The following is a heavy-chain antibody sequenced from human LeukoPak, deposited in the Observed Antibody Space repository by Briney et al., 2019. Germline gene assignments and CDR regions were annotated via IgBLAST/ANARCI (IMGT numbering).Heavy chain of an antibody. CDR1: GYSFTSFG. CDR2: ISTYNGNT. Sequence: ASVKVSCKTSGYSFTSFGIIWVRQAPGHGLEWMGWISTYNGNTNYVQKLQGRVTMTTDTSTSTAYMELRSLTSDDTAVYYCARLAGNGARAFDIWGQGTVVTVSS. J-gene: IGHJ3*02. CDR3: ARLAGNGARAFDI. V-gene: IGHV1-18*01. D-gene: IGHD1-1*01.